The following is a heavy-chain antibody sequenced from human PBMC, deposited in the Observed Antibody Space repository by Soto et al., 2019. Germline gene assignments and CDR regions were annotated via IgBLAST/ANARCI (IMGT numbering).Heavy chain of an antibody. V-gene: IGHV3-7*01. Sequence: GGSLRLSCAASGFTFTDYYMSWVRQAPGKGLEWVANIKQDGGDQNYVDSVKGRFTISRDNARNSLYLQMNSLRAEDTAVYHCVRDVRGVESPVCSSTSCPWAALDPWGQGTQVTVSS. J-gene: IGHJ5*02. CDR2: IKQDGGDQ. CDR1: GFTFTDYY. D-gene: IGHD2-2*01. CDR3: VRDVRGVESPVCSSTSCPWAALDP.